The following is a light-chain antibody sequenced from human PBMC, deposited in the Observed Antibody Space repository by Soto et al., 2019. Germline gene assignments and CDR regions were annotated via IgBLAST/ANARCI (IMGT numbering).Light chain of an antibody. CDR2: AAS. CDR3: QQYNSYPLT. Sequence: DIQMTQSPSSLSASVGDRVTITCRASQDISRWLAWYQQKPEQAPKSLIYAASSLQSGVPSRFSGSGSGTDFTLTISSLQPEDFATYYCQQYNSYPLTFGGGTKVEIK. CDR1: QDISRW. V-gene: IGKV1D-16*01. J-gene: IGKJ4*01.